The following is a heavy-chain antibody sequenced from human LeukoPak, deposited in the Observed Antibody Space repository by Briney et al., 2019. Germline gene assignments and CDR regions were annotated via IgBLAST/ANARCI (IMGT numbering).Heavy chain of an antibody. V-gene: IGHV3-7*01. J-gene: IGHJ3*02. D-gene: IGHD2/OR15-2a*01. CDR2: INEDGSKW. CDR3: ARVPFFGSLDI. Sequence: PGGSLRLSCSASGFPFIGSWMTWVRQAPGKGLEWLAIINEDGSKWTYVYSVKGRFTISRDNARTSLYLQMNSLRVEDTALYYCARVPFFGSLDIWGRGTMVTVPS. CDR1: GFPFIGSW.